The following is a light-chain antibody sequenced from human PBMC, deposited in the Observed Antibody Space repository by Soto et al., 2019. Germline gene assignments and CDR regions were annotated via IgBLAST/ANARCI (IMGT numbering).Light chain of an antibody. Sequence: DIQMTQSPSSLSASLGDRFTSTCRASQSISLYLNWYYHKPGTAPKLLIYAASSLQSGVPSRFSGSGSGTDFTLTISSLQPEDFATYYCQQANSFPFTFGQGTRLEIK. CDR1: QSISLY. CDR2: AAS. CDR3: QQANSFPFT. J-gene: IGKJ5*01. V-gene: IGKV1-39*01.